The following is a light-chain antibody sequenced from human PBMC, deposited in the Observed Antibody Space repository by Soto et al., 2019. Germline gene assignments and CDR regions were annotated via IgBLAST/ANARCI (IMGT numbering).Light chain of an antibody. V-gene: IGKV1-39*01. CDR3: QQSYSTPRT. J-gene: IGKJ1*01. CDR1: QSISSY. CDR2: AAS. Sequence: DIQMTPSPSSPSASVGDRVTITFPASQSISSYLNWYQEKPGKAPKLLNYAASSLQSGVPSRFSGSGSGTVFTLTISSLQPEDFATYYCQQSYSTPRTFGQGTKVDIK.